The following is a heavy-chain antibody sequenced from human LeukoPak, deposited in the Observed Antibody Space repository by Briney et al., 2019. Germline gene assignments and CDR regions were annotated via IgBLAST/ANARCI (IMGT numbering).Heavy chain of an antibody. CDR1: GFTFSSYS. CDR2: ISSSSSYI. V-gene: IGHV3-21*03. Sequence: PGGSLRLSCAASGFTFSSYSMNWVRQAPGKGLEWVSSISSSSSYIYYADSVKGRFTISRDNAKNSLYLQMNSLKTEDTAVYYCTTDPGLIVVVPARIDLDYWGQGTLVTVSS. J-gene: IGHJ4*02. CDR3: TTDPGLIVVVPARIDLDY. D-gene: IGHD2-2*01.